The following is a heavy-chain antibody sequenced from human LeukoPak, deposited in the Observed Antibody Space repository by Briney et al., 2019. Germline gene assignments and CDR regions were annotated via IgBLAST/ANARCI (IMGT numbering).Heavy chain of an antibody. CDR2: INPNSGGT. D-gene: IGHD3-10*01. J-gene: IGHJ4*02. Sequence: GASVKVSCKASGYTFTGYYMHWVRQAPGQGLEWMGWINPNSGGTNYAQKFQGRVTMTRDTSISTAYMELSRLRSDDTAVYYCARNTYGSGSYHIDYWGQGTLVTVSS. V-gene: IGHV1-2*02. CDR3: ARNTYGSGSYHIDY. CDR1: GYTFTGYY.